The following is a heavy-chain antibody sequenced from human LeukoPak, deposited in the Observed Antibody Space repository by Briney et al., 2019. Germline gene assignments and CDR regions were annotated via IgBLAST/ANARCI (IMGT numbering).Heavy chain of an antibody. CDR2: IHTSGST. V-gene: IGHV4-59*10. Sequence: SETLSLTCAVYGGSFSGYYWNWIRQPAGKGLEWIGRIHTSGSTNYNPSLKSRVTMSIDTSKNQFSLKLRSVTAADTAVYYCARVICSGGSCRFDYWGQGTLVTVSS. CDR1: GGSFSGYY. D-gene: IGHD2-15*01. CDR3: ARVICSGGSCRFDY. J-gene: IGHJ4*02.